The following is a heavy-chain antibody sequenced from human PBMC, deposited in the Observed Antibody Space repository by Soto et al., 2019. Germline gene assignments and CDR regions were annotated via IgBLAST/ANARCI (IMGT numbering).Heavy chain of an antibody. V-gene: IGHV3-33*01. Sequence: GGSLRLSCAASGFTFSSYGMHWVRQAPGKGLEWVAVIWYDGSNKYYADSVKGRFTISRDNSKNTLYLQMNSLRAEDTAVYYCARVLYSSGWYELDYWGQGTLVTVSS. D-gene: IGHD6-19*01. CDR1: GFTFSSYG. J-gene: IGHJ4*02. CDR2: IWYDGSNK. CDR3: ARVLYSSGWYELDY.